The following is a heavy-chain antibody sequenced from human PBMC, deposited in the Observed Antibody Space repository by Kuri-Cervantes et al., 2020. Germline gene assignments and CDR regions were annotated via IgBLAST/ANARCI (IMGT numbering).Heavy chain of an antibody. CDR1: GYTFTSYG. CDR3: ARVKYDYVWGSYRFNWFDP. V-gene: IGHV1-18*01. Sequence: ASVKVSCKASGYTFTSYGISWVRQAPGQGLEWMGWISAYNGNTDYAQKLQGRVTMTTDTSTRTAYMELRSLRSDDTAVYYCARVKYDYVWGSYRFNWFDPWGQGTLVTVSS. J-gene: IGHJ5*02. CDR2: ISAYNGNT. D-gene: IGHD3-16*02.